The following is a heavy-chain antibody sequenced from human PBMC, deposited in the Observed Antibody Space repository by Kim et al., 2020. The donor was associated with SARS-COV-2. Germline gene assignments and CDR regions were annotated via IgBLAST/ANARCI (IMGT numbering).Heavy chain of an antibody. CDR1: GLNFGDYA. CDR3: TSGPYYYDSAAYYHDY. D-gene: IGHD3-22*01. J-gene: IGHJ4*02. V-gene: IGHV3-49*03. Sequence: GGSLRLSCTTSGLNFGDYAMSWFRQAPGKGLEWVAFIRSKRYGETTEYAASVKGRFTISRDDSKRIAYLQMNGLKTEGTAVYYCTSGPYYYDSAAYYHDYWGQGTLVTVSS. CDR2: IRSKRYGETT.